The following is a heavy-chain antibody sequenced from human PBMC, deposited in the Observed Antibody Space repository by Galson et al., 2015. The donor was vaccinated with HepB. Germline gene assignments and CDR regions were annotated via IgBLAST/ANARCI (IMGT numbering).Heavy chain of an antibody. V-gene: IGHV3-30*04. CDR1: GFTFSSYA. J-gene: IGHJ5*02. D-gene: IGHD6-6*01. CDR3: ARDSDPGIAACSFDP. CDR2: ISYDGSNK. Sequence: SLRLSCAASGFTFSSYAMHWVRQAPGKGLEWVAVISYDGSNKYYADSVKGRFTISRDNSKNTLYLQMNSLRAEDTAVYYCARDSDPGIAACSFDPWGQGTLVTVSS.